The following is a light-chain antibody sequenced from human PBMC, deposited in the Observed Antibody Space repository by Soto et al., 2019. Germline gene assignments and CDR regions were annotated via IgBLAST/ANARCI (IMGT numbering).Light chain of an antibody. CDR3: SSDTRRSTPVG. CDR2: DVS. V-gene: IGLV2-14*01. Sequence: QSALTQPASVSGSPGQSITISCTRTSSDVGGYNYVSWYQRHPGKALKHMIYDVSNRPSGVSNRFSGSKSGSTASLTISGLEAEDEAEYYCSSDTRRSTPVGLGGGSQLPFL. J-gene: IGLJ7*01. CDR1: SSDVGGYNY.